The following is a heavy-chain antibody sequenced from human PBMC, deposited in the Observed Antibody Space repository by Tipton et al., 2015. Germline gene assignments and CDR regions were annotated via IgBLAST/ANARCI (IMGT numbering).Heavy chain of an antibody. CDR3: ATARGRHRGLFHP. V-gene: IGHV4-59*01. D-gene: IGHD5-12*01. Sequence: TLSLTCSVSSDSIRKYYWSWIRQPPGKELEWIGYIQYSGSTNYNPSLKSRVTISVDTSKTQFSLKMSSVTASDTAVYYCATARGRHRGLFHPCGQVTLVSFSS. CDR2: IQYSGST. CDR1: SDSIRKYY. J-gene: IGHJ5*02.